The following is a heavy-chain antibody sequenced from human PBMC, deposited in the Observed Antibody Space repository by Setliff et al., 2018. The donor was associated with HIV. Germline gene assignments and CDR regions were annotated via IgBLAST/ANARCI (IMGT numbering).Heavy chain of an antibody. CDR1: GYSISSGYY. V-gene: IGHV4-38-2*02. CDR3: ARVPYTGTSYFDY. Sequence: PSETLSLTCTVSGYSISSGYYWGWIWQPPGKGLEWIGSVYHSGTAYYNPSLVSRVTISLHTSENQFSLSLTSVTATDTAVYYCARVPYTGTSYFDYWGQGSLVTVSS. D-gene: IGHD7-27*01. CDR2: VYHSGTA. J-gene: IGHJ4*02.